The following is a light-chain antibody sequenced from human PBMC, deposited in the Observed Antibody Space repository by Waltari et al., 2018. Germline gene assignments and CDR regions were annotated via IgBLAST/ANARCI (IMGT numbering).Light chain of an antibody. CDR1: QSISSY. V-gene: IGKV1-39*01. Sequence: DIQMIQSPSSLSASVGDRVTITCRASQSISSYLNWYQQKPGKAPKLLIYAASSLQSGVPSRFSGSGSGTDFTLTISSLQPEDFATYYCQQSYSTPLFTFGPGTKVDIK. J-gene: IGKJ3*01. CDR2: AAS. CDR3: QQSYSTPLFT.